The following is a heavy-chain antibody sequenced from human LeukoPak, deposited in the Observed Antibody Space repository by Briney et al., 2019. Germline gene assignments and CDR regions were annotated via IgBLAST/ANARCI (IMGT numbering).Heavy chain of an antibody. CDR2: ISYDGSNK. D-gene: IGHD6-13*01. J-gene: IGHJ4*02. Sequence: PGGSLRLSCAASEFTFSSYAMHWVRQAPGKGLEWVAVISYDGSNKYYADPVKGRFTISRDNSKNTLYLQMNSLRAEDTAVYYCARDRWKGSSSRYPADYWGQGTLVTVSS. CDR3: ARDRWKGSSSRYPADY. CDR1: EFTFSSYA. V-gene: IGHV3-30-3*01.